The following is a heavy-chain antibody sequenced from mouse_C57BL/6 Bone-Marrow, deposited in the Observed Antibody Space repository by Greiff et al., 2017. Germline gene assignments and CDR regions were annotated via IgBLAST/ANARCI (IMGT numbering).Heavy chain of an antibody. D-gene: IGHD3-2*02. V-gene: IGHV5-9-1*02. CDR3: TRETSSGPLFDY. Sequence: EVQLVESGEGLVKPGGSLKLSCAASGFTFSSYAMSWVRQTPEKRLEWVAYISSGGDYIYYADTVKGRFTISRDNARNTLYLQMSSLKSEDTAMYYCTRETSSGPLFDYWGQGTTLTVSS. CDR2: ISSGGDYI. J-gene: IGHJ2*01. CDR1: GFTFSSYA.